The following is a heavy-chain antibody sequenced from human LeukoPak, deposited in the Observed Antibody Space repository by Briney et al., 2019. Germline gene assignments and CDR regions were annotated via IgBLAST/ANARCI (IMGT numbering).Heavy chain of an antibody. Sequence: PGGSLRLSCAASGFVFSSCSFNWVRQAPGKGLEWVASVNTVSSYIYYADSVRGRFTISRDNAKNSVLLQMNSLRAEDMAMYYCVRLRRNSDSSVYFYYYESWGQGTLVTVSS. J-gene: IGHJ4*02. CDR2: VNTVSSYI. V-gene: IGHV3-21*01. CDR1: GFVFSSCS. D-gene: IGHD3-22*01. CDR3: VRLRRNSDSSVYFYYYES.